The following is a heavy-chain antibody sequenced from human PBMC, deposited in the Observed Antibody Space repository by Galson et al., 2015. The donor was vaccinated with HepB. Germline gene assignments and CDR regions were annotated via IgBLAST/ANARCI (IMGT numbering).Heavy chain of an antibody. Sequence: SLRLSCAASGLPFNTYAMSWVRQAPGKGLEWVSAISDTGGNTFYADSVKGRFTISRDNSKNTFSLQMNSLRAEDTAIYYCGHGLWQTTIDSWGQGALVTVS. CDR2: ISDTGGNT. V-gene: IGHV3-23*01. CDR3: GHGLWQTTIDS. CDR1: GLPFNTYA. J-gene: IGHJ4*02. D-gene: IGHD3-10*01.